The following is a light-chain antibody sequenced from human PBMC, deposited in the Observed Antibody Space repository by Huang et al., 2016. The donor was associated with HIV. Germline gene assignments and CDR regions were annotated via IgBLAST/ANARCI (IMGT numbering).Light chain of an antibody. CDR3: QQYYSTLWT. V-gene: IGKV1-NL1*01. Sequence: DIQMTQSPPSLSASVGDRVIITCRASQGISNSLAWYQQKPGKAPKLLLDSAARLESGVPSRFSGSGSGTDYTLAISSLQPEDFATYYCQQYYSTLWTFGQGTKVEIK. CDR2: SAA. J-gene: IGKJ1*01. CDR1: QGISNS.